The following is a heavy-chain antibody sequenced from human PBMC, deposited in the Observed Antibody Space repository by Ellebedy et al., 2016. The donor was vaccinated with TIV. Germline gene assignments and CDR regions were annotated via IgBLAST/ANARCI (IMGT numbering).Heavy chain of an antibody. CDR3: AKLDSSGYYYGRFDC. J-gene: IGHJ4*02. Sequence: GESLKISCAASGFTFRNFAMTWVRQAPGEGLEWVSSISSSGVSTDYADSVRGRVTISRDNSKNTLYLQMNSLRADDSAVYYCAKLDSSGYYYGRFDCWGQGTLVTVPS. D-gene: IGHD3-22*01. CDR1: GFTFRNFA. CDR2: ISSSGVST. V-gene: IGHV3-23*01.